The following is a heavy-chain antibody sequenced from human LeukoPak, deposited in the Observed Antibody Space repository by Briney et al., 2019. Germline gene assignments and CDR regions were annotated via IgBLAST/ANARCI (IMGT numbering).Heavy chain of an antibody. J-gene: IGHJ4*02. CDR3: ARGLPSEWYSFDY. CDR1: GGSMSSYY. Sequence: SETLSLTCTVCGGSMSSYYWSWLRQPPGKGLEWIEYIYYSGSTNYHPSLKSRVTISVDTSKHQSSLTLSSVTAADTAVYYCARGLPSEWYSFDYWGQGTLVTVSS. V-gene: IGHV4-59*13. D-gene: IGHD3-3*01. CDR2: IYYSGST.